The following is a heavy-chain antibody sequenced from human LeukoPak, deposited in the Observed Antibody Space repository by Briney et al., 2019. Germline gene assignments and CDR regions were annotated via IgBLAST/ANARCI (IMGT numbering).Heavy chain of an antibody. CDR2: NQPGDSDS. D-gene: IGHD3-10*01. CDR1: GCSFTNYW. V-gene: IGHV5-51*01. CDR3: ARRMYYYGSGSYSYFDY. Sequence: GESLKISCKGSGCSFTNYWIGWVRQMPGKGLEWMGMNQPGDSDSRYSPSFQGQVAMSADKSISTAYLQWSSLKVSDTAIYYCARRMYYYGSGSYSYFDYWGQGTLVTVSS. J-gene: IGHJ4*02.